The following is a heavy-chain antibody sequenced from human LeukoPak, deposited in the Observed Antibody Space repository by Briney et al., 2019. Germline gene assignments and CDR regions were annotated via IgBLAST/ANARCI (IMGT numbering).Heavy chain of an antibody. CDR2: MNPNSGHT. Sequence: GASVKVSCKASGYTFTSYDLNWVRQATGQGLEGMGWMNPNSGHTGSAQKFQGRVTMTRDTSISTAYMELSSLRSEDTAVYYCARPRGGSGYTDAFDIWGQGTMVTVSS. CDR3: ARPRGGSGYTDAFDI. J-gene: IGHJ3*02. V-gene: IGHV1-8*01. D-gene: IGHD3-22*01. CDR1: GYTFTSYD.